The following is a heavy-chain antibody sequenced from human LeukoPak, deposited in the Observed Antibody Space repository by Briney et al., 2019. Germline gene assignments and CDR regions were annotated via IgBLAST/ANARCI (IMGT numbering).Heavy chain of an antibody. J-gene: IGHJ4*02. CDR3: ARQYGDYGAVFDY. CDR2: IYYSGST. Sequence: SETLSLTCTVSGASISTIISYWGWIRQTPGKGLEWIGSIYYSGSTYYNPSLKSRVTISVDTSKNQFSLKLSSVTAADTAVYYCARQYGDYGAVFDYWGQGTLVSVSS. D-gene: IGHD4-17*01. V-gene: IGHV4-39*07. CDR1: GASISTIISY.